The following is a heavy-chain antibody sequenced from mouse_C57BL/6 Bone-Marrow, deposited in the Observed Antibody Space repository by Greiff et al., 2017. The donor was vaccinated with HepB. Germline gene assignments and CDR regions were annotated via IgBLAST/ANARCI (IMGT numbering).Heavy chain of an antibody. CDR2: IYPRSGNT. CDR1: GYTFTSYW. J-gene: IGHJ3*01. D-gene: IGHD3-1*01. V-gene: IGHV1-81*01. CDR3: ARKLAWFAY. Sequence: QVQLQQSGAELVKPGASVKLSCKASGYTFTSYWMHWVKQRPGRGLEWIGEIYPRSGNTYYNEKFKGKATLTADKSSSTAYMELRSLTSEDSAVYFCARKLAWFAYWGQGTLVTVSA.